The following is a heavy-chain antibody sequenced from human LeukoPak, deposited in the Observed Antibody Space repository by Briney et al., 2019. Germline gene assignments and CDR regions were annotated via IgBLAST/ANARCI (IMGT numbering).Heavy chain of an antibody. CDR2: IRASGTT. V-gene: IGHV4-59*01. D-gene: IGHD3-16*01. CDR1: GGSISDYY. J-gene: IGHJ4*02. CDR3: TQGAGWLIDY. Sequence: SETLSLTCTVSGGSISDYYWSWIRQPPGRGLEWVGYIRASGTTNYNSSLKSRVSISLDTSKNLFSLRLTSVTAADTAVYYCTQGAGWLIDYWGQGILVSVSS.